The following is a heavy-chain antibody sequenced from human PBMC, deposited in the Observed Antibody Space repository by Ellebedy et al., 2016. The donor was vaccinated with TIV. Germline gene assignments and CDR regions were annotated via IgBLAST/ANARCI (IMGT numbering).Heavy chain of an antibody. Sequence: AASVKVSCKASGYTFTGYYVHWVRQAPGHGLEWMGWISAYNGDTRYAQRIQGRVTLTTDTSTSTAYMELSSLRSGDTAVYFCARGYSYEFDYWGQGTLVTVSS. CDR1: GYTFTGYY. J-gene: IGHJ4*02. V-gene: IGHV1-18*04. CDR2: ISAYNGDT. D-gene: IGHD5-18*01. CDR3: ARGYSYEFDY.